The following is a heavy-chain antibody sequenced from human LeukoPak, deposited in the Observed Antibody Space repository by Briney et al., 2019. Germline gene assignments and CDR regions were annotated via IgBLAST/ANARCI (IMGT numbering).Heavy chain of an antibody. V-gene: IGHV1-46*01. Sequence: ASVKVSSKASGYTFTSYYMHWVRQAPGQGLEWMGIINPSGGSTSYAQKFQGRVTMTRDTSTSTVYMELSSLRSEDTAVYYCARDPTMVRPGDYWGQGTLVTVSS. D-gene: IGHD3-10*01. CDR3: ARDPTMVRPGDY. CDR1: GYTFTSYY. CDR2: INPSGGST. J-gene: IGHJ4*02.